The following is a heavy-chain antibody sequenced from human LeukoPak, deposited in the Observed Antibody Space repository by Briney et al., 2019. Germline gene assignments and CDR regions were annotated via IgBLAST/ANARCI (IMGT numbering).Heavy chain of an antibody. CDR1: GGSISSYY. CDR3: ARDGYNWNYRRSYYYYYGMDV. J-gene: IGHJ6*02. D-gene: IGHD1-7*01. CDR2: IYYSGST. Sequence: SETLSLTRTVSGGSISSYYWSWIRQPPGKGLEWIGYIYYSGSTNYNPSLKSRVTISVDTSKNQFSLKLSSVTAADTAVYYCARDGYNWNYRRSYYYYYGMDVWGQGTTVTVSS. V-gene: IGHV4-59*12.